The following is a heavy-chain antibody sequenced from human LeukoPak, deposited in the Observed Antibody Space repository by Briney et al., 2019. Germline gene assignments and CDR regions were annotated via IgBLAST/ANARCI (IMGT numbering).Heavy chain of an antibody. CDR1: GVSVRTMSSY. CDR3: ASLYVGSTHLDF. V-gene: IGHV4-39*07. Sequence: LETLSLTCTVSGVSVRTMSSYWSWIRQPPGEGPQWIGYVPYNGQPYYMPSLRSRVTISADMSKNQFSLQLKSVSAADTAVYYCASLYVGSTHLDFWGQGTLVTVSS. J-gene: IGHJ4*02. CDR2: VPYNGQP. D-gene: IGHD1-26*01.